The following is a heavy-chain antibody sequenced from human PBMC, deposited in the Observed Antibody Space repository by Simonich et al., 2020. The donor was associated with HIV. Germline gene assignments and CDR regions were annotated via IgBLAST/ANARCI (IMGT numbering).Heavy chain of an antibody. J-gene: IGHJ4*02. CDR3: AKGGISMVRGVMQFDY. CDR2: ISWNSGDI. CDR1: GFTFDDYA. Sequence: EVQLVESGGGLVQPGRSLRVSCAASGFTFDDYAMDWVRQAPRKGREWVSGISWNSGDIGYADSVKGRFTISRDNAKNSLSLQMNSLRAEDTALYYCAKGGISMVRGVMQFDYGGQGTLVTVSS. D-gene: IGHD3-10*01. V-gene: IGHV3-9*01.